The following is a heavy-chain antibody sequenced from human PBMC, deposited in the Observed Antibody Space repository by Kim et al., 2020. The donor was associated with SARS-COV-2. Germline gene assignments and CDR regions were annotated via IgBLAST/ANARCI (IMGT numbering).Heavy chain of an antibody. V-gene: IGHV3-30*18. CDR3: AKFGQWLVDRVDY. Sequence: GGSLRLSCAASGFTFSSYGMHWVRQAPGKGLEWVAVISYDGSNKYYADSVKGRFTISRDNSKNTLYLQMNSLRAEDTAVYYCAKFGQWLVDRVDYWGQGTLVTVSS. J-gene: IGHJ4*02. CDR2: ISYDGSNK. D-gene: IGHD6-19*01. CDR1: GFTFSSYG.